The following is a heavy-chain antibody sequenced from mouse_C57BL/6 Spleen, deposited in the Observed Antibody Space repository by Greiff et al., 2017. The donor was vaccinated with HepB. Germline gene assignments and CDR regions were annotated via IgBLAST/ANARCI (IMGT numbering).Heavy chain of an antibody. Sequence: VQLQQPGAELVKPGASVKMSCKASGYTFTSYWITWVKQRPGQGLEWIGDIYPGSGSTNYNEKFKSKATLTVDTSSSTAYMQLSSLTSEDSAVYYCARGRVVATDYAMDYWGQGTSVTVSS. D-gene: IGHD1-1*01. CDR2: IYPGSGST. J-gene: IGHJ4*01. V-gene: IGHV1-55*01. CDR3: ARGRVVATDYAMDY. CDR1: GYTFTSYW.